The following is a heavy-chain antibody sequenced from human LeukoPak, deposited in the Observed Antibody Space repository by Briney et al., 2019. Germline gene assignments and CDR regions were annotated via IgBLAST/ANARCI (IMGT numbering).Heavy chain of an antibody. CDR2: IYYSGST. CDR3: ARDGVGFFDY. CDR1: AGSISSYY. V-gene: IGHV4-59*01. Sequence: SATLSLTCTVSAGSISSYYWSWIRQPPGKGLEWLGYIYYSGSTNYNPPLKSRVTISVDTSKNQFSLKLSSVTAADTAVYYCARDGVGFFDYWGQGTLVTVSS. J-gene: IGHJ4*02. D-gene: IGHD1-26*01.